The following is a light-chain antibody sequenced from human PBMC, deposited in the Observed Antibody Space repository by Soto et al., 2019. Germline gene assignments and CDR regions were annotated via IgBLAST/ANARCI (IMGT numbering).Light chain of an antibody. CDR2: GAS. V-gene: IGKV3-15*01. CDR1: QSVSSY. CDR3: QQYNNWPWT. J-gene: IGKJ1*01. Sequence: ERVMTQSPATLSVSPGERATLSCRPSQSVSSYLAWYQQKPGQAPRLLIYGASTRATGIPARFSGSGSGTEFTLTISSLQSEDFAVYYCQQYNNWPWTFGQGTKVDIK.